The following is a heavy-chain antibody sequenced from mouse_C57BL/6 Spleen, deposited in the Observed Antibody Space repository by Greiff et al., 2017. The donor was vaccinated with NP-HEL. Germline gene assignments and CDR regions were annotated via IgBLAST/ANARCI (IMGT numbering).Heavy chain of an antibody. D-gene: IGHD2-4*01. J-gene: IGHJ3*01. Sequence: DVQLQESGPGLVKPSQSLSLTCSVTGYSITSGYYWNWIRQFPGNKLEWMGYISYDGSNNFNPSLKNRISITRDTSKNQFFLKLNSVTTEDTATYYCARLYYDYPWFAYWGQGTLVTVSA. CDR3: ARLYYDYPWFAY. CDR1: GYSITSGYY. CDR2: ISYDGSN. V-gene: IGHV3-6*01.